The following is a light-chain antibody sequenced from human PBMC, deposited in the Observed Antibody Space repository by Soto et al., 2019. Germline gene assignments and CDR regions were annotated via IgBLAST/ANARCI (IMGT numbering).Light chain of an antibody. CDR2: EVT. CDR3: SSYRSGGTLI. V-gene: IGLV2-14*01. J-gene: IGLJ2*01. CDR1: TSDVGRYDY. Sequence: QSALTQPASVSGSPGQSITISCTGTTSDVGRYDYVSWYQQHPGKAPKLVIFEVTRRPSEPSNRFSGSKSGNTASLTISGLQAEDEADYYCSSYRSGGTLIFGGGTKVTVL.